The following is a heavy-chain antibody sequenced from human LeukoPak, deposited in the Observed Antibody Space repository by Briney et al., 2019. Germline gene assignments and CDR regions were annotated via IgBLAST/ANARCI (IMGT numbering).Heavy chain of an antibody. CDR1: GGSMSSYY. D-gene: IGHD6-19*01. Sequence: SETLSLTCSVSGGSMSSYYWSWIRQPPGKGLEWIGYIYYSGSTNYNPSLKSRVTISVDTSKNQFSLKLSSVTAADTAVYYCARVESSGWYYYYYMDVWGKGTTVTVSS. CDR2: IYYSGST. V-gene: IGHV4-59*01. J-gene: IGHJ6*03. CDR3: ARVESSGWYYYYYMDV.